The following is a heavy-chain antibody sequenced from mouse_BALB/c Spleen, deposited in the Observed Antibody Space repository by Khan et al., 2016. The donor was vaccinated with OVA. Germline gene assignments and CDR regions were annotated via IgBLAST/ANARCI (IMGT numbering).Heavy chain of an antibody. CDR1: GSSSTSYG. J-gene: IGHJ3*01. CDR3: AIICYGYDWFAY. Sequence: QVQLKESGPGLVAPSQSLSITCTVSGSSSTSYGVSWARQTPGKGLDWLGVIWSDGNTNYHSSLKSRLIITKDNSKSQVFLKLISLQTDDTTTYYCAIICYGYDWFAYWGQGTLVTVSA. D-gene: IGHD2-2*01. CDR2: IWSDGNT. V-gene: IGHV2-3*01.